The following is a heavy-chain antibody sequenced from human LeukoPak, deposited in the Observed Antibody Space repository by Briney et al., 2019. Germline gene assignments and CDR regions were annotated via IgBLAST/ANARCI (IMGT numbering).Heavy chain of an antibody. V-gene: IGHV4-59*01. D-gene: IGHD3-9*01. Sequence: SETLSLTCTVSGGSISSYYWSWIRQPLGKGLEWIGYIYYSGSTNYNPSLKSRVTISVDTSKNQFSLKLSSVTAADTAVYYCARGVPYYDILTGYSARVGPYYFDYWGQGTLVTVSS. J-gene: IGHJ4*02. CDR3: ARGVPYYDILTGYSARVGPYYFDY. CDR1: GGSISSYY. CDR2: IYYSGST.